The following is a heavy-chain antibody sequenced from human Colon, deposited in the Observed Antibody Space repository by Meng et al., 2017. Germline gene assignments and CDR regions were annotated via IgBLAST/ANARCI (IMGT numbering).Heavy chain of an antibody. Sequence: QVQLQQWGAGLLKPSETLSLTCAVHGGSFSGYYWSWIRQPPGKGLEWIGEINHSGSTNYNPSLKSRVTISVDTSKNQFSLKVSSVTAADTAVYYCARPHDCSSTSCPGPLDYWGQGTLVTAPQ. CDR2: INHSGST. V-gene: IGHV4-34*01. CDR3: ARPHDCSSTSCPGPLDY. CDR1: GGSFSGYY. D-gene: IGHD2-2*01. J-gene: IGHJ4*02.